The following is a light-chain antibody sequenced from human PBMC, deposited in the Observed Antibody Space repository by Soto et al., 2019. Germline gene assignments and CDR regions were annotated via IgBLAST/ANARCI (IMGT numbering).Light chain of an antibody. J-gene: IGLJ2*01. CDR2: RNN. CDR1: SSNIGSNY. CDR3: AAWDDSLSGPV. V-gene: IGLV1-47*01. Sequence: QPVLTQPPSASGTPGQRVTISCSGSSSNIGSNYVYWYQQLPGTAHKLLIYRNNQRPSGVPDRFSGSKSGTSASLAISGLRSADEADYYCAAWDDSLSGPVFGGGTKLTVL.